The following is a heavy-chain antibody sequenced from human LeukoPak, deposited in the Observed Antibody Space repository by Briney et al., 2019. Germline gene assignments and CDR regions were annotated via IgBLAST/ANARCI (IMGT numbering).Heavy chain of an antibody. V-gene: IGHV4-4*02. J-gene: IGHJ4*02. D-gene: IGHD6-19*01. Sequence: PSETLSLTCAVSGGSISSLNLWSWLRQPPGKGLEWVGETYLDGRTNFHPSVRGRVTIFIDKPKNQLSLQLTSVTAADTAVYYCAGLEGRYSTDWFYSFDYWGQGALVTVSS. CDR2: TYLDGRT. CDR3: AGLEGRYSTDWFYSFDY. CDR1: GGSISSLNL.